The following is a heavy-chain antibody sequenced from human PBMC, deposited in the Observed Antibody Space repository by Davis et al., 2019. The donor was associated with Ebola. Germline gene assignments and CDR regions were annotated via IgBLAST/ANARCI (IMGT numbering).Heavy chain of an antibody. CDR1: GYTFTGYY. V-gene: IGHV1-2*04. D-gene: IGHD6-19*01. Sequence: AASVKVSCKASGYTFTGYYMHWVRQAPGQELEWMGWINPASGGTKYAQKFQGWVTMTRDTSISTAYMELGRLTSDDTAVYYCARAGGGWYNFDYWGQGTLVTVSS. CDR3: ARAGGGWYNFDY. CDR2: INPASGGT. J-gene: IGHJ4*02.